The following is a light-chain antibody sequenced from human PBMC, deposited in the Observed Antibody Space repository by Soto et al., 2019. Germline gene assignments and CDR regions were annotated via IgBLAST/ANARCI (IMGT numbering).Light chain of an antibody. CDR2: WAS. Sequence: DIVMTQSPDSLAVSLGERATINCKSSQSVLYSSNNKNYLAWYQQKPGQPPKLLIYWASTRGSGVPARFSGRGSGTDFTLTISSLQAEDVAVYYCQQYYSTPFTFGPGTKVDIK. J-gene: IGKJ3*01. CDR1: QSVLYSSNNKNY. CDR3: QQYYSTPFT. V-gene: IGKV4-1*01.